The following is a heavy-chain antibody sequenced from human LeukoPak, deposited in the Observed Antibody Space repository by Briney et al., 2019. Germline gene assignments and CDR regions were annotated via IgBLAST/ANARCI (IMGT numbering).Heavy chain of an antibody. CDR1: GDSVSSNSAG. V-gene: IGHV6-1*01. Sequence: SQTLSLTCAISGDSVSSNSAGWNWIRQSPSRGLEWLGRTYYRSKWYNDYAVSVKSRITINPDTSKNQFSLQLNSVTPEDTAVYYCARGGGDYGDKLDYWGQGTLVIVSS. D-gene: IGHD4-17*01. CDR2: TYYRSKWYN. J-gene: IGHJ4*02. CDR3: ARGGGDYGDKLDY.